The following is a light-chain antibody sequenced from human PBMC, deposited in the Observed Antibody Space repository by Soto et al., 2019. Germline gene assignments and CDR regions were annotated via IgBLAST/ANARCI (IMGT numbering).Light chain of an antibody. CDR3: QQRTHWPTST. J-gene: IGKJ5*01. V-gene: IGKV3-11*01. Sequence: EIVLTQSPATLSLSPGERATLSCRASQNVRSYLAWYQQKPGQAPRLLIHDASSRATGIPDRFSGSGSGTDFHLTISSLEPEDSAVYYCQQRTHWPTSTFGQGTRLEIK. CDR1: QNVRSY. CDR2: DAS.